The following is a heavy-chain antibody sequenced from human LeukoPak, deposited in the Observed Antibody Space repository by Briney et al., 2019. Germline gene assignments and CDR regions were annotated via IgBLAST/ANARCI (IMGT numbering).Heavy chain of an antibody. Sequence: GGSLSLSRAASGFTFSSYAMHWVRQAPGKGLEWVAVISYDGSNKYYADSVKGRFTISRDNSKNTLYLQMNSLRAEDTAVYYCARGSGRTHYYGSGSYYDYWGQGTLVTVSS. D-gene: IGHD3-10*01. CDR2: ISYDGSNK. J-gene: IGHJ4*02. CDR1: GFTFSSYA. V-gene: IGHV3-30*04. CDR3: ARGSGRTHYYGSGSYYDY.